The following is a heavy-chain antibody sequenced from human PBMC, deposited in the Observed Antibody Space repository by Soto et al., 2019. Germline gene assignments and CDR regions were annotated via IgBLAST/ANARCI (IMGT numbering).Heavy chain of an antibody. D-gene: IGHD2-2*01. CDR3: ARAGLDMVVVPADDWFDP. CDR1: GYTFTSYG. Sequence: QDQLVQSGAEVKKLGASVKGSCKASGYTFTSYGISWVRQAPGQGLEWMGWISAYNGNTNYAQKLQGRVTMTTDTSTSTAYMELRSLRSDDTAVYYCARAGLDMVVVPADDWFDPWGQGTLVTVSS. CDR2: ISAYNGNT. V-gene: IGHV1-18*01. J-gene: IGHJ5*02.